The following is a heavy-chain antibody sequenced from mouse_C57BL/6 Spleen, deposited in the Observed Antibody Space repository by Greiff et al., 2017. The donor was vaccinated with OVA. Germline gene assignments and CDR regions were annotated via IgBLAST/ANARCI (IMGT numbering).Heavy chain of an antibody. CDR1: GYAFSSYW. J-gene: IGHJ4*01. Sequence: QVQLQQSGPELVKPGASVKISCTASGYAFSSYWMHWVKQRPGKGLEWIGRIYPGDGDTNYNGKFKGKATLTADKSSSTAYMQLSSLTSEDSAVYFCARYREAMDYWGQGTPVTVSS. CDR2: IYPGDGDT. V-gene: IGHV1-82*01. CDR3: ARYREAMDY.